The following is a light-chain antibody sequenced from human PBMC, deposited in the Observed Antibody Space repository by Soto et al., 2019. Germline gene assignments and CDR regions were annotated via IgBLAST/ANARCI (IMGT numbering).Light chain of an antibody. CDR1: QSLLHSNGYNY. J-gene: IGKJ1*01. CDR3: MQALQSPWT. Sequence: DLVMTQSPFSLPVTPGEPATISCRSSQSLLHSNGYNYFDWYLQKPGQSPQLLIYLGSNRASGVPDRFSGSGSGTDFTLKISRVEAEDVGVYYCMQALQSPWTFGQGTKVEIK. CDR2: LGS. V-gene: IGKV2-28*01.